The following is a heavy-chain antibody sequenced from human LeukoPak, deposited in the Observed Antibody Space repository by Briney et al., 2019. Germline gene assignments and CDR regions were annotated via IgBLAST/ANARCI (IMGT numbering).Heavy chain of an antibody. Sequence: GGSLRLSCAASGFTFSDYYMSWIRQAPGKGLEWVSYISSSGRTIYYADSVQGRFTISRDNSKNTLYLQMDTLRGEDTAIYYCAKDGALYPFFFDSWGQGTLVTVSS. CDR1: GFTFSDYY. CDR2: ISSSGRTI. V-gene: IGHV3-11*01. J-gene: IGHJ4*02. D-gene: IGHD3-16*01. CDR3: AKDGALYPFFFDS.